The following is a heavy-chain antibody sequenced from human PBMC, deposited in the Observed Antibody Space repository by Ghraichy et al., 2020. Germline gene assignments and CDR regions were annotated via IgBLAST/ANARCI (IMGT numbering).Heavy chain of an antibody. CDR1: GFNFSRYW. CDR3: ARDLYSSGWYFPISQ. CDR2: INGDGRST. Sequence: GESLNISCAASGFNFSRYWMHWVRQAPGRGLEWVTRINGDGRSTDYADSVKGRFTISRDNAKNTLYLQMNSLRGEDTAVYYCARDLYSSGWYFPISQWGQGTLVTVSS. V-gene: IGHV3-74*01. D-gene: IGHD6-19*01. J-gene: IGHJ1*01.